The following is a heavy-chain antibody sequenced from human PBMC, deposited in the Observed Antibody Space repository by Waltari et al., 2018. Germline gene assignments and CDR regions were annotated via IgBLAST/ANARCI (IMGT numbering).Heavy chain of an antibody. D-gene: IGHD3-9*01. J-gene: IGHJ4*02. CDR3: ARGDYDILTGSLYFDY. CDR2: MNPNSGNT. V-gene: IGHV1-8*01. Sequence: QVQLVQSGAEVKKPGASVKVSCKASGYTFTSYDIHWVRQATGQGLEWMGWMNPNSGNTGYAQKFQGRVTMTRNTSISTAYMELSSLRSEDTAVYYCARGDYDILTGSLYFDYWGQGTLVTVSS. CDR1: GYTFTSYD.